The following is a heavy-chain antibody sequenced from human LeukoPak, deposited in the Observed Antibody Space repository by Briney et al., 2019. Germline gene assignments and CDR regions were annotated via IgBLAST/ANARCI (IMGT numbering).Heavy chain of an antibody. CDR2: VYYSGFA. CDR1: GGSVSGHY. Sequence: SETLSLTCTVSGGSVSGHYWSWIRQPPGKGLEWISYVYYSGFANYNPSLKSRVTISVDTSKNQFFLKLTSVTAADTAVYYCARRHSPSQYVGFQFDYWGQGTLVTVSS. CDR3: ARRHSPSQYVGFQFDY. J-gene: IGHJ4*02. D-gene: IGHD1-26*01. V-gene: IGHV4-59*08.